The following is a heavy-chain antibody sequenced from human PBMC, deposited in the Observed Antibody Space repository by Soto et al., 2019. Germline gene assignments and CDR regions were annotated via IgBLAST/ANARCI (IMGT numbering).Heavy chain of an antibody. CDR1: GFTFSSYG. CDR3: AKDAYGDFSYYYYYMDV. D-gene: IGHD4-17*01. V-gene: IGHV3-30*18. Sequence: GGSLRLSCAASGFTFSSYGMHWVRQAPGKGLEWVAVISYDGSNKYYADSVKGRFTISRDNSKNTLYLQMNSLRAEDTAVYYCAKDAYGDFSYYYYYMDVWGKGTTVTVSS. J-gene: IGHJ6*03. CDR2: ISYDGSNK.